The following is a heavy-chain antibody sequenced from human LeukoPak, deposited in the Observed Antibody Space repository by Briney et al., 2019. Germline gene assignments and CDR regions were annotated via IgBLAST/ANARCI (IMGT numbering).Heavy chain of an antibody. Sequence: GGSLRLSCAASGFTFCSYWMHWVRHAPGKGLVWVSRINPDGSSTTYMDSVKGRFTVSRDNATSTLWLQMNSLRAEDTAVYYCARNLGGGRSSWGQGTLVTVSS. V-gene: IGHV3-74*01. CDR1: GFTFCSYW. J-gene: IGHJ5*02. CDR3: ARNLGGGRSS. D-gene: IGHD3-16*01. CDR2: INPDGSST.